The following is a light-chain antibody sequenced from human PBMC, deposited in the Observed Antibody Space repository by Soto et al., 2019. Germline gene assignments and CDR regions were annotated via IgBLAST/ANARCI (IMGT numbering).Light chain of an antibody. J-gene: IGKJ4*01. CDR1: QSVGNF. CDR2: DTS. V-gene: IGKV3-11*01. CDR3: QQYGNWPLT. Sequence: EIVLTQSPGTLSLSPGERASLSCRASQSVGNFLVWYQQKPGQAPSLLIYDTSNRATGIPARFSGSGSGTDFTLTISSLEPEDFAIYYCQQYGNWPLTLGGGTRVDIK.